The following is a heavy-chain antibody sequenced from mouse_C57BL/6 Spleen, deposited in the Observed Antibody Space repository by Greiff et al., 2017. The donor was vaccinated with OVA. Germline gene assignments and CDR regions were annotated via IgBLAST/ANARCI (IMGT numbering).Heavy chain of an antibody. J-gene: IGHJ4*01. D-gene: IGHD2-2*01. CDR3: ARFGLRLAMDY. V-gene: IGHV1-82*01. CDR1: GYAFSSSW. Sequence: QVQLKESGPELVKPGASVKISCKASGYAFSSSWMNWVKQRPGKGLEWIGRIYPGDGDTNYNGKFKGKATLTADKSSSTAYMQLSSLTSEDSAVYFCARFGLRLAMDYWGQGTSVTVSS. CDR2: IYPGDGDT.